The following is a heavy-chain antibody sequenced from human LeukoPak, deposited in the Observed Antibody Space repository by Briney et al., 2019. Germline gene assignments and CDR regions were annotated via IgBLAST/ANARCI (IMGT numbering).Heavy chain of an antibody. J-gene: IGHJ6*03. CDR3: ARDAGFMVRGSRRGYDDYYYFMDV. D-gene: IGHD3-10*01. CDR2: INHSGST. Sequence: SETLSLTCAVYGGSFSGYYWSWIRQPPGKGLEWIGEINHSGSTYYNPSLKSRVTISVDTSKNQFSLKLSSVTAADTAVYYCARDAGFMVRGSRRGYDDYYYFMDVWGKGTTVTISS. CDR1: GGSFSGYY. V-gene: IGHV4-34*01.